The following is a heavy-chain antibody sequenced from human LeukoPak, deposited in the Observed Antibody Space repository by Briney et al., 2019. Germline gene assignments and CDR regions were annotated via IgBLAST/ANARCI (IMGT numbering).Heavy chain of an antibody. CDR2: IYTSGST. V-gene: IGHV4-4*09. D-gene: IGHD6-19*01. Sequence: SETLSLTCTVSGGSISSYYWSWIRQPPGKGLEWIGYIYTSGSTNYNPSLKSRVTISVDTSKNQFSLKLSSVTAADTAVYYCARHSTVAGTLYWGQGTLVTVSS. CDR1: GGSISSYY. CDR3: ARHSTVAGTLY. J-gene: IGHJ4*02.